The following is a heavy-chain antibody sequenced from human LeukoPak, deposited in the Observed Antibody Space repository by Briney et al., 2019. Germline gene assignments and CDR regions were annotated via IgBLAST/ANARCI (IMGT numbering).Heavy chain of an antibody. CDR3: ARDEGYFDY. CDR2: IYHSGST. V-gene: IGHV4-38-2*02. CDR1: GYSISSGYY. Sequence: SQTLSLTCTVSGYSISSGYYWGWIRQPPGKGLEWIGSIYHSGSTYYNPSLKSRVTISVDTSKNQFSLKLSSVTAADTAVYYCARDEGYFDYWGQGTLVTVSS. J-gene: IGHJ4*02.